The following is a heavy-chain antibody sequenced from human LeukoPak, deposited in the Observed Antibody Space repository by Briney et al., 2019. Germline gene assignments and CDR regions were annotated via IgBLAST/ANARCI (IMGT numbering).Heavy chain of an antibody. D-gene: IGHD4-23*01. J-gene: IGHJ3*01. CDR2: IRSKVNNYAT. Sequence: PGGSLKLSCAASGFTFSGSAMHWVRQASGKGLEWVGRIRSKVNNYATAYAASVKGRFTISRDDSKNTAYLQMNSLKTEDTAMYYCTRHPPGYGGYSAGTFDFWGQGTMVTVSS. V-gene: IGHV3-73*01. CDR1: GFTFSGSA. CDR3: TRHPPGYGGYSAGTFDF.